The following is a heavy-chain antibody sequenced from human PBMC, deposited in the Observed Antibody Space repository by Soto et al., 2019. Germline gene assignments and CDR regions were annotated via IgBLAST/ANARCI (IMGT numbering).Heavy chain of an antibody. D-gene: IGHD3-22*01. Sequence: SVKVSFSASGRTFSNYAISLVRQSPGQGLEWMGGIIPICGTANYAQKFQGRVTITADESTSTAYMELSSLRFDDTAVEYCASQIVVVPDAFDICCQGRMVTVSS. CDR2: IIPICGTA. V-gene: IGHV1-69*01. CDR1: GRTFSNYA. CDR3: ASQIVVVPDAFDI. J-gene: IGHJ3*02.